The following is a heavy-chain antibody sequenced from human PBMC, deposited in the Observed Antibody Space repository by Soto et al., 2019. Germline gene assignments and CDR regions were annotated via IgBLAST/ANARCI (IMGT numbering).Heavy chain of an antibody. V-gene: IGHV1-46*01. CDR3: ARGASGFYAWFDP. D-gene: IGHD3-3*01. Sequence: QVQLVQSGAEVKKPGASVKVSCKASGYTFTNYYMHWVRQAPGQGIEWMGIINPGGGSTSYAQKFQGRVTMTRDTSAGTVYMELRSLRSEDTALYYCARGASGFYAWFDPWGQGTLVTVSS. CDR1: GYTFTNYY. J-gene: IGHJ5*02. CDR2: INPGGGST.